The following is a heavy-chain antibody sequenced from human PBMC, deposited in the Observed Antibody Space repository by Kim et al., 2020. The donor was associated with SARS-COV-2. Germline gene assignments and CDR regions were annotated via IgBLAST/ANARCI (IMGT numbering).Heavy chain of an antibody. D-gene: IGHD2-2*01. Sequence: GGSLRLSCAASGFTFSSYAMSWVRQSPGQGLEWVSAISGSGGSTYYADSVKGRFTISRDNSKNTLYLQMNSLRAEDTAVYYCAKDPIAVVVPAAVLFDYWGPGTLVTVSS. V-gene: IGHV3-23*01. CDR1: GFTFSSYA. J-gene: IGHJ4*02. CDR3: AKDPIAVVVPAAVLFDY. CDR2: ISGSGGST.